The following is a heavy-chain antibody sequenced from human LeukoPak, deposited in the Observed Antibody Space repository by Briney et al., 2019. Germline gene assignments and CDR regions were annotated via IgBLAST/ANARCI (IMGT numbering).Heavy chain of an antibody. J-gene: IGHJ4*02. Sequence: ASVKVSCKASGYTFTVYYMHWVRQAPGQGLEWMGWINPNSGGTNYAQKFQGRVTMTRDTSISTAYMELSRLRSDATAVYYCARVGLTTVTTSGNYWGQGTLVSVSS. D-gene: IGHD4-17*01. V-gene: IGHV1-2*02. CDR1: GYTFTVYY. CDR3: ARVGLTTVTTSGNY. CDR2: INPNSGGT.